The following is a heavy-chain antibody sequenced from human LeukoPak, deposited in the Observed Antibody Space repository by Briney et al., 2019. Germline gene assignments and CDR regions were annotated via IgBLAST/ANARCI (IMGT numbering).Heavy chain of an antibody. J-gene: IGHJ4*02. CDR3: ARFTEAVAGSAEYVDY. Sequence: SETLSLTCTVSGGSISSYYWSWIRQPAGKGLEWIGRIYTSGSTNYNPSLKSRVTMSVDTSKNQFSLKLSFVTAADTAVYYCARFTEAVAGSAEYVDYWGQGTLVTVSS. CDR2: IYTSGST. D-gene: IGHD6-19*01. V-gene: IGHV4-4*07. CDR1: GGSISSYY.